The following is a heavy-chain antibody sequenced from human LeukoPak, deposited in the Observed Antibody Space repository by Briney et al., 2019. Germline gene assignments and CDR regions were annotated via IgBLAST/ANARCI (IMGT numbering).Heavy chain of an antibody. CDR3: ARAGSTGTVDF. J-gene: IGHJ4*02. D-gene: IGHD1-1*01. Sequence: GGSLRFYCAASGFTCSIFRMSWDRQAPGKGLEWVANINQDGSEKYYVDSGEGRFTISKDNAKNSLYLQMNSLRAEDTAVYYCARAGSTGTVDFWGQGTLVTVSS. CDR2: INQDGSEK. CDR1: GFTCSIFR. V-gene: IGHV3-7*01.